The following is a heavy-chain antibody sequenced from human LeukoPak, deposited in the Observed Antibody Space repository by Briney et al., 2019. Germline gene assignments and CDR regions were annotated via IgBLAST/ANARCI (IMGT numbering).Heavy chain of an antibody. CDR3: AREVQWLGSCFGC. CDR2: ISSSSSYI. V-gene: IGHV3-21*01. Sequence: GGSLRLSCAASGFTFSSYSMNWVRQAPGKGLEWVSSISSSSSYIYYADSVKGRFTISRDNAKNSLYLQMNSLRAEDTAVYYCAREVQWLGSCFGCWGQGTVVTVSS. D-gene: IGHD6-19*01. J-gene: IGHJ4*02. CDR1: GFTFSSYS.